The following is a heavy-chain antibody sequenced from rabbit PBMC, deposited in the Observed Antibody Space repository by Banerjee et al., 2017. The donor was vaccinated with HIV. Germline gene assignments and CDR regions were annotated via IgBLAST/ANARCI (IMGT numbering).Heavy chain of an antibody. CDR2: IDPVFGST. J-gene: IGHJ4*01. Sequence: QEQLVESGGGLVQPGGSLKLSCKASGFDFSSYGVSWVRQAPGKGLEWIGYIDPVFGSTYYASWVNGRFTISSHNAQNTLYLQLNSLTAADTATYFCARGYSSGWGAGDYFSLWGPGTLVTVS. D-gene: IGHD4-1*01. V-gene: IGHV1S47*01. CDR1: GFDFSSYG. CDR3: ARGYSSGWGAGDYFSL.